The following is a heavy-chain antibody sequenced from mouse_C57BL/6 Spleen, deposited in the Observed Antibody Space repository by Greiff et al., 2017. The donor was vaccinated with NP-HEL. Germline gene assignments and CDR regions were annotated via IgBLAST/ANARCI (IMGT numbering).Heavy chain of an antibody. V-gene: IGHV5-6*01. J-gene: IGHJ2*01. CDR1: GFTFSSYG. D-gene: IGHD2-4*01. CDR2: ISSGGSYT. CDR3: ARHEKDYETLDY. Sequence: EVMLVESGGDLVKPGGSLKLSCAASGFTFSSYGMSWVRQTPDKRLEWVATISSGGSYTYYPDSVKGRFTISRDNAKNTLYLQMSSLKSEDTAMYYCARHEKDYETLDYWGQGTTLTVSS.